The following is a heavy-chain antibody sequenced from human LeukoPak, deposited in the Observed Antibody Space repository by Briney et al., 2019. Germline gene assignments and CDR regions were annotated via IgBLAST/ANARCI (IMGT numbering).Heavy chain of an antibody. CDR1: GFLFDDYA. V-gene: IGHV3-9*03. CDR3: AKGSGDGIYYYYMDV. Sequence: SLRLSCAASGFLFDDYAMHWVRQAPGKGLEWVSSISWNSGGIAYVDSVKGRFTISRDNTKKSLYLQMNSLRPEDMALYYCAKGSGDGIYYYYMDVWGTGTMVTVSS. D-gene: IGHD7-27*01. J-gene: IGHJ6*03. CDR2: ISWNSGGI.